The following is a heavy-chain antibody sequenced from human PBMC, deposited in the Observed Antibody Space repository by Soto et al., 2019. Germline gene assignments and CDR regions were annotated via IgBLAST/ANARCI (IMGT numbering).Heavy chain of an antibody. CDR1: GFTFSSYA. CDR3: ARDLHVLRFLEWLSPGAFDI. D-gene: IGHD3-3*01. J-gene: IGHJ3*02. V-gene: IGHV3-30-3*01. CDR2: ISYDGSNK. Sequence: GGSLRLSCAASGFTFSSYAMHWVRQAPGKGLEWVAVISYDGSNKYYADSVKGRFTISRDNSKNTLYLQMNSLRAEDTAVYYCARDLHVLRFLEWLSPGAFDIWGQGTMVTVSS.